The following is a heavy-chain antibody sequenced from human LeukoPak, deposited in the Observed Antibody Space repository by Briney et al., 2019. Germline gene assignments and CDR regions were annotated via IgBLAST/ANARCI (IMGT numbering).Heavy chain of an antibody. D-gene: IGHD6-13*01. CDR2: INHSGST. V-gene: IGHV4-34*01. Sequence: SETLSLTCAVYGGSFSGYYWSWIRQPPGKGLEWIGEINHSGSTNYNPSLKSRVTISVDTSKNQFSLKLSSVTAADTAVYYCARTLSSSSWYWDFDYWGQGTLVTVSS. CDR1: GGSFSGYY. J-gene: IGHJ4*02. CDR3: ARTLSSSSWYWDFDY.